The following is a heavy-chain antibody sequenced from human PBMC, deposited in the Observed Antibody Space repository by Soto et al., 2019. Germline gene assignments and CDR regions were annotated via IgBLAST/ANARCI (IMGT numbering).Heavy chain of an antibody. CDR3: AKGLPVWFDP. CDR2: ISHDESNE. V-gene: IGHV3-30*18. D-gene: IGHD2-2*01. CDR1: GFTFKSFG. J-gene: IGHJ5*02. Sequence: QVQLVESGGGLVQPGRSLRLSCAASGFTFKSFGMHWVRQTPDKGLEWVAMISHDESNEQYADSVKGRFTISRDNSKNTVYLQMNSLRPEDTAVYFCAKGLPVWFDPWGQGTLVTVSS.